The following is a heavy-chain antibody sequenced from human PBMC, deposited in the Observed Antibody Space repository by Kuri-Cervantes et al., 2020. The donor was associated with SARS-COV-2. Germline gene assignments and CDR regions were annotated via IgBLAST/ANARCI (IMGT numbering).Heavy chain of an antibody. V-gene: IGHV4-34*01. J-gene: IGHJ4*02. Sequence: EALKIPLAGSGFPFRSYWMHWVRQAPGKGLEWIGEINHSGSTNYNPSLKSRVTVSVDTSKNQFSLNLRSVTPADTAVYYCARAVGRVTGLLDHFDSWGQGTLVTVSS. CDR3: ARAVGRVTGLLDHFDS. CDR1: GFPFRSYW. CDR2: INHSGST. D-gene: IGHD3-9*01.